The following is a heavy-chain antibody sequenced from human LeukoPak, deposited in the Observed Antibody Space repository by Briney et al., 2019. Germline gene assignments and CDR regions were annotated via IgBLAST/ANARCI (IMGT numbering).Heavy chain of an antibody. D-gene: IGHD2-15*01. J-gene: IGHJ3*02. V-gene: IGHV4-61*02. CDR3: GSGRIEVDGFYI. Sequence: SETLSLTCTVSGGSISSGSYFWSWIRQPAGKGLEWIGRIYTSGSTNYNPSLKSRVTISVDTSKNQFSLKLSSVTAAGTAVYYCGSGRIEVDGFYIWGQGTMV. CDR1: GGSISSGSYF. CDR2: IYTSGST.